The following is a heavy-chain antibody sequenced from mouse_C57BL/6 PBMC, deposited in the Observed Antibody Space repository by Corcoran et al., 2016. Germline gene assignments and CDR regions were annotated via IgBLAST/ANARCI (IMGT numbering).Heavy chain of an antibody. V-gene: IGHV1-26*01. CDR3: ANYYSSSYRDYAMDY. D-gene: IGHD1-1*01. CDR1: GYTFTDYY. J-gene: IGHJ4*01. Sequence: EVQLQQSGPELVKPGASVKISCKASGYTFTDYYMNWVKQSHGKSLEWIGDINPNNGGTSYNQKFKGKATLTVDKSSSTAYMELRSLTSEDSAVYYCANYYSSSYRDYAMDYWGQGTSVTVSS. CDR2: INPNNGGT.